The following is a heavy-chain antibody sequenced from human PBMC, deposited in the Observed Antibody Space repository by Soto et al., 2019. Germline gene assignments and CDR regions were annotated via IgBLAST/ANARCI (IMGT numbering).Heavy chain of an antibody. CDR3: ARSTRMPGVIDV. J-gene: IGHJ3*01. V-gene: IGHV4-30-4*01. CDR1: GGSISGGDYY. Sequence: QVQLQESGPGLVKPSETLSLTCTVSGGSISGGDYYWSGVRQPPGKGLEWIGYIDNSGFTFYNPSLRSRVNMSLDSPNNKFSLKLFSVTSADTAVYYCARSTRMPGVIDVWGQGTLFIVSS. CDR2: IDNSGFT. D-gene: IGHD2-8*01.